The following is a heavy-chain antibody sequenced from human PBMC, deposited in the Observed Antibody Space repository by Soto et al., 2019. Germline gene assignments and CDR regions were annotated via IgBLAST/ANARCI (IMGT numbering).Heavy chain of an antibody. J-gene: IGHJ6*02. D-gene: IGHD3-16*01. V-gene: IGHV3-30*18. CDR3: AKDFEAGYSSPYALDV. CDR1: GLTFSFYG. CDR2: ISYDGSKK. Sequence: GGSLRLSCAASGLTFSFYGMDWVRQAPGKGLEWVAIISYDGSKKYYADSVRGRFTISRDNSKNTVYLQMNGLSPDDTAVYYCAKDFEAGYSSPYALDVWGHGTTVTVSS.